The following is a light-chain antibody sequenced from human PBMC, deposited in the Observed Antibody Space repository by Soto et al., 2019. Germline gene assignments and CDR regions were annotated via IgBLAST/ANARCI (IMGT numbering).Light chain of an antibody. Sequence: QSVLTQPASVSGSPGQSITISCTGTSNDVGSYNCVSWYQQHPGKAPRLMIYDVSYRPSGDSYRFSGSKSGNTASLTISGLQAEDEADYYCSSYTTSSTWVFGGGTQLTVL. CDR2: DVS. CDR1: SNDVGSYNC. V-gene: IGLV2-14*01. CDR3: SSYTTSSTWV. J-gene: IGLJ3*02.